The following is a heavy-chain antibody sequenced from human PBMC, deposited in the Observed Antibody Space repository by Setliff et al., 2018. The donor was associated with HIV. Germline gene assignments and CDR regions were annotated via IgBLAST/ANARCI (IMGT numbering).Heavy chain of an antibody. D-gene: IGHD3-3*01. CDR1: GFTFDDYA. CDR2: INGASKTI. J-gene: IGHJ4*02. CDR3: LRERNFWSRSPG. V-gene: IGHV3-48*01. Sequence: PGGSLRLSCAASGFTFDDYAMHWVRQAPGKGLEWISYINGASKTIYYADSVKGRFTISRDNSKSTLYLQMTSLRAEDTAVYYCLRERNFWSRSPGWGQGTLVTVS.